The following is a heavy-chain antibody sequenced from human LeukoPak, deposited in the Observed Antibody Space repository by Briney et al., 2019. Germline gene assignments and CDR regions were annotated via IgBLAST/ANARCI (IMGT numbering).Heavy chain of an antibody. D-gene: IGHD6-19*01. V-gene: IGHV3-23*01. Sequence: PGGSLRLSCAASGFTFTNYAMSWVRQAPGKGLEWVSAISGSGTSTYYADSVKGRFTISRDNSENTLYLQMNSLRAEDTAVYYCARAQYSSGRGHYGMDVWGQGTTVTVSS. J-gene: IGHJ6*02. CDR2: ISGSGTST. CDR1: GFTFTNYA. CDR3: ARAQYSSGRGHYGMDV.